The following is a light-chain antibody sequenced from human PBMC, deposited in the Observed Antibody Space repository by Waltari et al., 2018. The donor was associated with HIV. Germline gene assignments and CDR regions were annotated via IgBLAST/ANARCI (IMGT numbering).Light chain of an antibody. CDR1: SSSIAAAYD. CDR2: GYT. Sequence: QSVLAQPPSVSGAPGEKITIPCTGSSSSIAAAYDVHWYQQRPGEVPRLLIFGYTYPPAGCPDRFSASRSGNSASLVIAGLLAEDEADYYCQSYDIILHGAGVFGGGTRVTVL. V-gene: IGLV1-40*01. CDR3: QSYDIILHGAGV. J-gene: IGLJ3*02.